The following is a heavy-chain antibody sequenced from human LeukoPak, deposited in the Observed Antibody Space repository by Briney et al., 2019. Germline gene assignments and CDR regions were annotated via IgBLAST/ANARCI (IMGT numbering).Heavy chain of an antibody. CDR1: GFTVITND. V-gene: IGHV3-7*01. CDR2: IKQDGSET. Sequence: GGSLRLSCAASGFTVITNDMTWVRQAPGKGLEWVANIKQDGSETYYVDSVRGRFTISRDNAKNSLYLQMNSLRADDTAIYYYARDFWGAYRVDFYDYWGQGALVTVSS. D-gene: IGHD3-3*01. CDR3: ARDFWGAYRVDFYDY. J-gene: IGHJ4*02.